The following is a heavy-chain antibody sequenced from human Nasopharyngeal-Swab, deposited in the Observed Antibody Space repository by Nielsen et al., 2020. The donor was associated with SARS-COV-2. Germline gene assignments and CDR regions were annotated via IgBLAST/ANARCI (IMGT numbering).Heavy chain of an antibody. CDR3: ARAWRGFSI. CDR1: GFTFESHK. D-gene: IGHD3-3*01. Sequence: GESLNISCAATGFTFESHKMSWLRQAPGKGLEWVANIKADGSETSYVDSVKGRFTISRDNAKNSLYLQMNSLRAEDTAVYFCARAWRGFSIWGQGTMVTVSS. V-gene: IGHV3-7*01. CDR2: IKADGSET. J-gene: IGHJ3*02.